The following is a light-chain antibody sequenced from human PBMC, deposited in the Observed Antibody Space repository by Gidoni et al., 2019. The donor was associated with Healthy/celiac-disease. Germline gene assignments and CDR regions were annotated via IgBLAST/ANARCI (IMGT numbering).Light chain of an antibody. J-gene: IGKJ2*01. V-gene: IGKV3-11*01. Sequence: EIVLTQSPATLSVYPGERATLSCRASQSVSSYLAWYQQKPGQAPRLLIYDASNRATGIPARFSGSGSGTDFTLTISSLEPEDFAVYYCQHRSNWPPYTFGQGTKLETK. CDR2: DAS. CDR3: QHRSNWPPYT. CDR1: QSVSSY.